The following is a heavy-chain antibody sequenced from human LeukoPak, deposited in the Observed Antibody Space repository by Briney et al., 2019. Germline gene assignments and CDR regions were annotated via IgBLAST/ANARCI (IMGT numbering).Heavy chain of an antibody. J-gene: IGHJ4*02. CDR1: GFTFSSYD. CDR2: IGTAGDT. Sequence: GGSLRLSCAASGFTFSSYDMRWVRHATGKGVEWVSAIGTAGDTYYPGSVKGRFTISRENAKNSLYLQMNSLRAGDTAVYYCARGAAAGTFDYWGQGTLVAVSS. CDR3: ARGAAAGTFDY. V-gene: IGHV3-13*01. D-gene: IGHD6-13*01.